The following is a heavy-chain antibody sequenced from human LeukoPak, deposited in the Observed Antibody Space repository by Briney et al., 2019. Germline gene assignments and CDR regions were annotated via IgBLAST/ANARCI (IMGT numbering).Heavy chain of an antibody. Sequence: GASVKVSCKASGYTFTGYYMHWVRQAPGQGLEWMGRIIPIFGTANYAQKFQGRVTITTDESTSTAYMELSSLRSEDTAVYYCARAHDYGDYVDYWGQGTLVTVSS. V-gene: IGHV1-69*05. CDR3: ARAHDYGDYVDY. CDR1: GYTFTGYY. CDR2: IIPIFGTA. D-gene: IGHD4-17*01. J-gene: IGHJ4*02.